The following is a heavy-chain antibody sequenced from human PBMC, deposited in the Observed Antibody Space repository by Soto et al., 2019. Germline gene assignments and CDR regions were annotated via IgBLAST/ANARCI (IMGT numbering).Heavy chain of an antibody. V-gene: IGHV4-30-4*01. Sequence: QVQLQESGPGLVKPSQTLSLTCTVSGGSMSSVNYYWSWIRQTPDKGLEWIGQIYNGGSTYNNPSLESRVTISVDTSNNQFSLKLNSVSAADTAVYYCTRGPSGDKVDYWGQGTLVTVSS. CDR2: IYNGGST. CDR3: TRGPSGDKVDY. J-gene: IGHJ4*02. D-gene: IGHD7-27*01. CDR1: GGSMSSVNYY.